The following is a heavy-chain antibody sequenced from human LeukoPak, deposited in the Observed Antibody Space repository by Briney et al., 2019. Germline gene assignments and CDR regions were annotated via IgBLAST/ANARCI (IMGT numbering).Heavy chain of an antibody. Sequence: PGESLKISCEGSGYSFTSYWIGWVRQMPGKGLEWMGIIYPGDSDTRYSPSFQGQVTISADKSISPAYLQWSSLKASDTAMYYCARRGATLTNDDAFDIWGQGTMVTVSS. V-gene: IGHV5-51*01. CDR3: ARRGATLTNDDAFDI. CDR1: GYSFTSYW. J-gene: IGHJ3*02. CDR2: IYPGDSDT. D-gene: IGHD4-17*01.